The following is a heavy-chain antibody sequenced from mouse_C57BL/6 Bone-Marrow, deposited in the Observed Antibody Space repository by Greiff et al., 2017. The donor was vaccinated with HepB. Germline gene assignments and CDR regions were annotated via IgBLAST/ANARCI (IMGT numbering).Heavy chain of an antibody. J-gene: IGHJ2*01. CDR3: ARKAPGGHYFDY. D-gene: IGHD1-1*02. V-gene: IGHV1-63*01. CDR2: IYPGGGYT. Sequence: QVQLKQSGAELVRPGTSVKMSCKASGYTFTNYWIGWAKQRPGHGLEWIGDIYPGGGYTNYNEKIKGKATLTADKSSSTAYMQFSSLTSEDSAIYYCARKAPGGHYFDYWGQGTTLTVSS. CDR1: GYTFTNYW.